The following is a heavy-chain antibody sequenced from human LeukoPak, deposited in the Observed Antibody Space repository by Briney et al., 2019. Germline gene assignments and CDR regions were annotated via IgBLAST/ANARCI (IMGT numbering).Heavy chain of an antibody. CDR2: IYYSGST. D-gene: IGHD5-12*01. CDR1: GYSISSGYY. V-gene: IGHV4-38-2*01. J-gene: IGHJ3*02. Sequence: SETLSLTCAVSGYSISSGYYWGWIRQSPGKGLEWIATIYYSGSTYYNPSLKSRVTISLDTPTNQFSLILNSMTAADTAVYFCARSGYDFGNAFDIWGQGTVLTVSS. CDR3: ARSGYDFGNAFDI.